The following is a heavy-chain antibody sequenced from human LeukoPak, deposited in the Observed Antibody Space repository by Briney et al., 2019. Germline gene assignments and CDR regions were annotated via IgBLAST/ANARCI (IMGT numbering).Heavy chain of an antibody. CDR3: AKDRRAVAGSRFDY. J-gene: IGHJ4*02. V-gene: IGHV3-23*01. Sequence: GGSLRLSCAASGFTFISYYMSWVRQAPGKGLEWVSSVSASGGNSYYADSVKGRFTISRDNSKNAVYLQMNSLRAEDTAVYYCAKDRRAVAGSRFDYWGQGTLVTVSS. D-gene: IGHD6-19*01. CDR2: VSASGGNS. CDR1: GFTFISYY.